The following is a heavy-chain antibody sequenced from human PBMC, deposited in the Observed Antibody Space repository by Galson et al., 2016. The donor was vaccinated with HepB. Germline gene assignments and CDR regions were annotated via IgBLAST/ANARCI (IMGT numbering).Heavy chain of an antibody. Sequence: SLRLSCAAYGFTLSSYGMHWVRQAPGKGLEWVAHIWYDGSKKYYADSVKGRFTISRDNSKNTLYLQMNSLRAEDTAVYYCARDRRVFGVLIIPDYWGQGTLVTVSS. J-gene: IGHJ4*02. CDR3: ARDRRVFGVLIIPDY. CDR1: GFTLSSYG. D-gene: IGHD3-3*01. V-gene: IGHV3-33*01. CDR2: IWYDGSKK.